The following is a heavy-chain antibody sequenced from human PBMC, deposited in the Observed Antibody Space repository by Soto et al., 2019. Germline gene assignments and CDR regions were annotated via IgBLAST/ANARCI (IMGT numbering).Heavy chain of an antibody. CDR2: IHTGGIT. V-gene: IGHV3-53*02. CDR3: ATGGSKRVRGAIVEVFHLEY. J-gene: IGHJ4*02. D-gene: IGHD3-10*01. CDR1: GFTVTRNY. Sequence: ELQLVESGGGLIQPGGSLRLSCAASGFTVTRNYMTWVRLAPGKGLECVSDIHTGGITFYTDSVKGRFTVSRDASKNTLYLQMNTLRVEDTAVYYCATGGSKRVRGAIVEVFHLEYWGRGTVVTVSS.